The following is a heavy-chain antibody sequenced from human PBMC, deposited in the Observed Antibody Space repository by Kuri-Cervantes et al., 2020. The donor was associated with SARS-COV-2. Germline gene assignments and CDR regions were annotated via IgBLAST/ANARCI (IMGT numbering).Heavy chain of an antibody. Sequence: GGSLRLSCAASGFTFSNAWMSWVRQAPGKGLEWVGRIKSKIDGGTTEYAAPVKGRFTISRDDSKNTLYLQMNSLRAEDTAVYYCAREAQRFTIFGVVIEGPTRENWFDPWGQGTLVTVSS. CDR2: IKSKIDGGTT. J-gene: IGHJ5*02. V-gene: IGHV3-15*01. D-gene: IGHD3-3*01. CDR3: AREAQRFTIFGVVIEGPTRENWFDP. CDR1: GFTFSNAW.